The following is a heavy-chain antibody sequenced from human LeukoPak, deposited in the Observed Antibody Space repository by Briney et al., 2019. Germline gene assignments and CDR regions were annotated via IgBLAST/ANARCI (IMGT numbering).Heavy chain of an antibody. J-gene: IGHJ4*02. V-gene: IGHV3-23*01. CDR1: GFTFSSYG. Sequence: PGGSLRLSCAASGFTFSSYGMSWVRQAPGKGLEWVSAISGSGGSTYYADSVKGRFTISRDNSKNTLYLQMNSLRAEDTAVYYCAKDHEPYGDYTLGLYYFDYWGQGTLVTVSS. CDR2: ISGSGGST. CDR3: AKDHEPYGDYTLGLYYFDY. D-gene: IGHD4-17*01.